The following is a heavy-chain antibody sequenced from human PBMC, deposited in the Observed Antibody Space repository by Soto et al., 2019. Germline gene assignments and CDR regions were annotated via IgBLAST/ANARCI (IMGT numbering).Heavy chain of an antibody. J-gene: IGHJ4*02. CDR1: GGSFSGYY. CDR2: IIHTGST. Sequence: SETLSLTCAVYGGSFSGYYWSWLRQPPGKGLEWFGDIIHTGSTNYNPSLKSRVTISLDTSKSQFSLKLSSVTAAATAVYYCERGRPPVYWGQGTLVYVS. V-gene: IGHV4-34*01. CDR3: ERGRPPVY.